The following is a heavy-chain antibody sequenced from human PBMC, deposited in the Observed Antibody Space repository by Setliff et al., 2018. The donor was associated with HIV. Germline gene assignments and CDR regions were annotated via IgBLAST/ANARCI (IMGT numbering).Heavy chain of an antibody. Sequence: SVKVSCKASGDNFTSYTFHWVRQAPGQTPEWMGWINPDNGNTQYSQTVKGRVTMTDDTSTDTTYMELSRLRPEDTAVYYCLIGGRRYPSGWEHWGQGTLVTVSS. J-gene: IGHJ1*01. CDR3: LIGGRRYPSGWEH. D-gene: IGHD6-25*01. V-gene: IGHV1-3*01. CDR1: GDNFTSYT. CDR2: INPDNGNT.